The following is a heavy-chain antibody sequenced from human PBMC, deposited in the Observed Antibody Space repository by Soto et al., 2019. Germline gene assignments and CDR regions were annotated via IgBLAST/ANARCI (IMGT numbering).Heavy chain of an antibody. J-gene: IGHJ6*03. CDR1: GYTVTSYA. V-gene: IGHV1-3*01. CDR3: GSKRGRTSYYYYMDV. Sequence: QVQLVQSGAEVKKPGASVQVSCKASGYTVTSYAIHWVRQAPGQSHEWLGWINAGTGRTKYSETFQGSVTIDRDTSASTAYKELSSLRSEDTAVYYCGSKRGRTSYYYYMDVCGTGTTVTVS. D-gene: IGHD3-10*01. CDR2: INAGTGRT.